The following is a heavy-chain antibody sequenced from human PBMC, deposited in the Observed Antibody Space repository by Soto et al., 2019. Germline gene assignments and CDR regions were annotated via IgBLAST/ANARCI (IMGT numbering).Heavy chain of an antibody. Sequence: VQLVESGGGVVQPGRSLRLSCAASGFTFSSYGMHWVRQAPGKGLEWVAVISYDGSNKYYADSVKGRFTISRDNSKNTLYLQMNSLRAEDTAVYYCAKDLYSYARRDYYFDYWGQGTLVTVSS. J-gene: IGHJ4*02. CDR2: ISYDGSNK. D-gene: IGHD5-18*01. CDR3: AKDLYSYARRDYYFDY. V-gene: IGHV3-30*18. CDR1: GFTFSSYG.